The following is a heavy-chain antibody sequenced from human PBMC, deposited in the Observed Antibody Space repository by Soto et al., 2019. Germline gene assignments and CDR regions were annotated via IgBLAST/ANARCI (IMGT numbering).Heavy chain of an antibody. V-gene: IGHV3-33*03. CDR2: IWYDGSHK. Sequence: QVQLAESGGGVVQPGRSLRVSCAASGFSFNTYGMHWVRQAPGKGLEWVAIIWYDGSHKYYTDSVQGRFTISRDNSKNTLSLQMNSLRAEDTAVYFCARGNWNYGYFDYWGQGTPVTVSS. J-gene: IGHJ4*02. CDR3: ARGNWNYGYFDY. D-gene: IGHD1-7*01. CDR1: GFSFNTYG.